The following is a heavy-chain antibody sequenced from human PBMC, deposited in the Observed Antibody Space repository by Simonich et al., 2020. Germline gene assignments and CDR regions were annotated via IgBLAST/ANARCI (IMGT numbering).Heavy chain of an antibody. CDR2: ISTAGET. V-gene: IGHV3-13*01. CDR3: ARGGYSGSYNWFDP. D-gene: IGHD1-26*01. Sequence: EVQLVESGGGLVQPGGSLRLSCAASGFTFSSYDMHWVRQANGKGLWWVAAISTAGETYYPGSVKGRFTISRENAKNSLYLQMNSLRAGDTAVYYCARGGYSGSYNWFDPWGQGTLVTVSS. CDR1: GFTFSSYD. J-gene: IGHJ5*02.